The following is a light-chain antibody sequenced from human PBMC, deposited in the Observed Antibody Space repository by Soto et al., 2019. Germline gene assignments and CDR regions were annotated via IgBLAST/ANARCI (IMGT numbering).Light chain of an antibody. J-gene: IGKJ5*01. CDR2: GAS. CDR3: QQYSMLPT. Sequence: EIVMTQSPATLSVSPGERATLSCRASQSVGSNLAWYQHKIGHTPRLLIYGASIRANGIPPRFSGSGSGTEFTLTISSLQSGDFVVYYCQQYSMLPTFGQWTRLEIK. CDR1: QSVGSN. V-gene: IGKV3-15*01.